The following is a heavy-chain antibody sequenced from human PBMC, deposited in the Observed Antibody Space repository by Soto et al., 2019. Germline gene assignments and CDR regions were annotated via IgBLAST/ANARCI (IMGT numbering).Heavy chain of an antibody. CDR1: GYSFTSYR. J-gene: IGHJ6*02. V-gene: IGHV5-10-1*01. Sequence: GESLKISCKGSGYSFTSYRIGWVRQMPGKGLEWMGTIDPTDSHTNYTPSFQGHVTFSAGKSISTAYLQWSSLKATDTAMCYCERNLDNKLGTKYGMDVWGQGTTVTVSS. CDR3: ERNLDNKLGTKYGMDV. CDR2: IDPTDSHT. D-gene: IGHD1-1*01.